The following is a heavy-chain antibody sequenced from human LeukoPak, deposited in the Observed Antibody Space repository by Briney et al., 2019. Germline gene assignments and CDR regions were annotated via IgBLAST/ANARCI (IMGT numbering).Heavy chain of an antibody. CDR2: IYYSGST. Sequence: SETLSLTCTVSGGSISSGGYYWSWIRQHPGKGLEWIGYIYYSGSTYYNPSLKSRVTISVDTSKNQFSLKLSSVTAADTAVYYCAGSPGLSYDSSGYPSYYFDYWGRGTLVTVSS. CDR1: GGSISSGGYY. J-gene: IGHJ4*02. CDR3: AGSPGLSYDSSGYPSYYFDY. V-gene: IGHV4-31*03. D-gene: IGHD3-22*01.